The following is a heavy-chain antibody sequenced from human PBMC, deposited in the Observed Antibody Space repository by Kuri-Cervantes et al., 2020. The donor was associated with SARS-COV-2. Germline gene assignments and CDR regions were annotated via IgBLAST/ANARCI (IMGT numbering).Heavy chain of an antibody. Sequence: GGSLRLSCAASGFTFSSYWMSWVRQAPGKGLEWVANIKQDGSEKYYVDSVKGRFTISRDNAKNSLYLQMNSLRAEDTAVYYCATSRDTAMGQYYYYYYMDVWGKGTTVTVSS. CDR3: ATSRDTAMGQYYYYYYMDV. CDR1: GFTFSSYW. D-gene: IGHD5-18*01. V-gene: IGHV3-7*01. CDR2: IKQDGSEK. J-gene: IGHJ6*03.